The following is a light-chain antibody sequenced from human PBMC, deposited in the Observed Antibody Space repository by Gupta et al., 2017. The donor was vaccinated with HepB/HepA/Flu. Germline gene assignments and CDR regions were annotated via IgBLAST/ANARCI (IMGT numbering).Light chain of an antibody. CDR3: QQYYSTPRT. V-gene: IGKV4-1*01. J-gene: IGKJ1*01. Sequence: DIVMTQSPVSLAVSLGERATINCKSSQSVLYSSNNKNYLSWYQQRPGQPPKLLIYWASTRESGVPDRFSGSGSGTEFTLTISSLQAEDVAVYYCQQYYSTPRTFGQGTKVEV. CDR2: WAS. CDR1: QSVLYSSNNKNY.